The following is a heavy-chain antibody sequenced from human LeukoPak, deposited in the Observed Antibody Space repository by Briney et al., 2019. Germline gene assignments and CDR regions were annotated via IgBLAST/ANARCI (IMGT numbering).Heavy chain of an antibody. J-gene: IGHJ5*02. D-gene: IGHD6-19*01. CDR2: INPNSGGT. CDR1: GYTFTGYY. CDR3: AGSPSYSSGWWGGYNWFDP. Sequence: ASVKVSCKASGYTFTGYYMHWVRQAPGQGLEWMGWINPNSGGTNYAQKFQGRVTMTRDTSISTAYMELSRLRSDDTAVYYCAGSPSYSSGWWGGYNWFDPWGQGTLVTVSS. V-gene: IGHV1-2*02.